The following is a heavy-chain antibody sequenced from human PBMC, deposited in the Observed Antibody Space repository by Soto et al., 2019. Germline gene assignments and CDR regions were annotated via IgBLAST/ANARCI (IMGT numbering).Heavy chain of an antibody. V-gene: IGHV4-34*01. J-gene: IGHJ6*02. CDR3: ATSKPAAGTYYYYYGMDV. Sequence: PSETLFLTCTVYGGSFSGYYLSWIRQPPGKGLEWIGEINHSGSTNYNPSLKSRVTISVDTSKNQFSLKLSSVTAADTAVYYCATSKPAAGTYYYYYGMDVWGQGTTVTVSS. CDR1: GGSFSGYY. D-gene: IGHD6-13*01. CDR2: INHSGST.